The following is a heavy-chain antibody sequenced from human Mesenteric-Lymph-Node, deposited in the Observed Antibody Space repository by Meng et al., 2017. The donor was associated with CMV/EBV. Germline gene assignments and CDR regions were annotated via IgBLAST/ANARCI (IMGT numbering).Heavy chain of an antibody. J-gene: IGHJ5*02. Sequence: GGSLRLSCATSGFTFNVFGMHWVRQAPGKGLEWVAFIGLDDTDRQYADSVEGRFTITRDNAKSTLHLQMNTLRNDDTAVYYCASVRYCSSTSCSAPWGQGTLVTVSS. CDR2: IGLDDTDR. CDR1: GFTFNVFG. CDR3: ASVRYCSSTSCSAP. V-gene: IGHV3-30*02. D-gene: IGHD2-2*01.